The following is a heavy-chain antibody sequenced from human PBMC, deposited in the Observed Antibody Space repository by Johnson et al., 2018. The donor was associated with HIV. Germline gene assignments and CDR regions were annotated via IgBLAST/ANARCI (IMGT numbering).Heavy chain of an antibody. CDR2: ISYDGRKK. J-gene: IGHJ3*02. Sequence: QVQLMESGGGVVQPGRSLRLSCAASGFTFRSYAMHWVRQAPGKGLEWVAVISYDGRKKNYADSVKGRFTISRDNSKNTLYLQMNSLRAEDTAVYYCAAFRDYYGSGLNAFDIWGQGTMVTVSS. D-gene: IGHD3-10*01. CDR1: GFTFRSYA. CDR3: AAFRDYYGSGLNAFDI. V-gene: IGHV3-30*14.